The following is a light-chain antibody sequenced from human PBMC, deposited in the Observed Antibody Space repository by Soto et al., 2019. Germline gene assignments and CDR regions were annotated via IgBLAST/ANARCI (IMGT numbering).Light chain of an antibody. V-gene: IGKV1-17*01. CDR3: LQHSTYPLT. CDR2: AAS. Sequence: DIQMTQFPSSLSASVGDRVTITCRASQGIRNDLGWYQQKPGKAPKRLIYAASSLESGVPSRFSGSGSGTEFTRSISSLQPEDSATLYCLQHSTYPLTCGQGTKVEIK. J-gene: IGKJ1*01. CDR1: QGIRND.